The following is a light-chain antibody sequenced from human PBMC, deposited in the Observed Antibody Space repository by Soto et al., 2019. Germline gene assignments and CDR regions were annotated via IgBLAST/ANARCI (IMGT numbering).Light chain of an antibody. J-gene: IGLJ2*01. CDR1: SSDVGTFAY. CDR2: DVT. CDR3: AAWDDSLNGVV. V-gene: IGLV2-11*01. Sequence: QSALTQPRSVSGSPGQSVTISCTGTSSDVGTFAYVSWYQQHPGKAPSLMVYDVTKRPSGVPDRFSGSKSGNTASLTISGLQTEDEADFFCAAWDDSLNGVVFGGGTKVTVL.